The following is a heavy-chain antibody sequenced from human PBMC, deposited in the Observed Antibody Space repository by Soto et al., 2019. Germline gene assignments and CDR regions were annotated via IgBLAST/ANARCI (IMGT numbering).Heavy chain of an antibody. CDR3: AKAAGRNNWYNDF. D-gene: IGHD6-13*01. Sequence: EVQLLESGGGLVQPGGSLRLSCAASGFTFSNYAMNWVRQGPGKGLEWVSAIRDSGGSTFYADSVKGRFTISRDNSKNTLYLQMNSLRAEDTAVYYCAKAAGRNNWYNDFWGQGSLVTVSS. CDR1: GFTFSNYA. J-gene: IGHJ4*02. CDR2: IRDSGGST. V-gene: IGHV3-23*01.